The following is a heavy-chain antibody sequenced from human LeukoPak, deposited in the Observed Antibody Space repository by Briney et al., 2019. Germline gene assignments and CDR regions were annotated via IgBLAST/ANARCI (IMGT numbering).Heavy chain of an antibody. CDR3: ARDTGYSSSWYYGDFDY. V-gene: IGHV1-2*06. CDR2: INPNSGGT. CDR1: GYTFTGYY. D-gene: IGHD6-13*01. J-gene: IGHJ4*02. Sequence: GASVKASCKASGYTFTGYYMHWVRQAPGQGLEWMGRINPNSGGTNYAQKFQGRVTMTRDTSISTAYMELSRLRSDDTAVYYCARDTGYSSSWYYGDFDYWGQGTLVTVSS.